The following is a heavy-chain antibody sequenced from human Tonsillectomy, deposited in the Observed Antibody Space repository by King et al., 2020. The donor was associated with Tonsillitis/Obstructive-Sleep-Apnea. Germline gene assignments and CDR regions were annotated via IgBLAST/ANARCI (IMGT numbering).Heavy chain of an antibody. CDR3: ARDLGYCSGGSCYSGDY. J-gene: IGHJ4*02. V-gene: IGHV3-11*05. CDR1: GFTFSDYY. CDR2: ISSSSSYT. D-gene: IGHD2-15*01. Sequence: VQLVESGGGLVKPGGSLRLSCAASGFTFSDYYMSWIRQAPGKGLEWVSYISSSSSYTNYADSVKGRFTISRDNAKNSLYLQMNSLRAEDTAVYYCARDLGYCSGGSCYSGDYWGQGTLVTVSS.